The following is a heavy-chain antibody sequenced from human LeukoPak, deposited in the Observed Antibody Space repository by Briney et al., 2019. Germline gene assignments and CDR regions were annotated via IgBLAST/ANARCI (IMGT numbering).Heavy chain of an antibody. V-gene: IGHV1-2*02. CDR2: INPDGDVT. CDR3: ARGPNHYYYMDF. Sequence: RASMKVSCKASGYSFTGYYIHWVRQAPGQGPEWMGWINPDGDVTKSAQKFQGRVTMTTDKSINTVFMELSGLTSDDTALYYCARGPNHYYYMDFWGKGTTVSVSS. CDR1: GYSFTGYY. J-gene: IGHJ6*03. D-gene: IGHD2-8*01.